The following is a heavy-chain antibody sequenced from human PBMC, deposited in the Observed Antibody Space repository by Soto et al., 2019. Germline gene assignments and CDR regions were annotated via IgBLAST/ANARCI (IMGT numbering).Heavy chain of an antibody. CDR1: GFTFNSYT. CDR3: ARDCSGGSCYPGMDV. CDR2: ISSSGYI. D-gene: IGHD2-15*01. J-gene: IGHJ6*02. Sequence: GGSLRLSCAASGFTFNSYTINWVRQAPGKRLEWLSSISSSGYIFSTDSVRGRFTISRGNAKNSVYLQINSLRAEDTAVYFCARDCSGGSCYPGMDVRGQGTTVTVSS. V-gene: IGHV3-21*01.